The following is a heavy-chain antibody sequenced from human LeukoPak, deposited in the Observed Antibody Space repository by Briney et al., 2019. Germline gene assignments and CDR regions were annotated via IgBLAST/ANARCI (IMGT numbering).Heavy chain of an antibody. D-gene: IGHD6-13*01. V-gene: IGHV3-23*01. CDR2: VSTNGDVT. Sequence: GGSLRLSCVASGLTFNSHSMSWVRQAPGMGLGWVSVVSTNGDVTFYADSVKGRFTISRDNSKNTLFLQMNSLRAEDTAVYYCAKEPANLYSSSSSVTYWGQGTLVTVSS. J-gene: IGHJ4*02. CDR1: GLTFNSHS. CDR3: AKEPANLYSSSSSVTY.